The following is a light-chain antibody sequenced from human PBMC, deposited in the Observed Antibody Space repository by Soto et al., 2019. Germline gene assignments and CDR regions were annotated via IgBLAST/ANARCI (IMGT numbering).Light chain of an antibody. V-gene: IGKV3-15*01. J-gene: IGKJ2*01. CDR3: QQYNNWPPLYT. CDR1: QSVGSN. Sequence: EIVMTQSPVTLSVSPGERATLSCRASQSVGSNLAWYQQKPGQAPRLLIYGASTRATGLPARFSGSGSGTEFTLTISSLQSEDFAVYYCQQYNNWPPLYTFGQGTKLEMK. CDR2: GAS.